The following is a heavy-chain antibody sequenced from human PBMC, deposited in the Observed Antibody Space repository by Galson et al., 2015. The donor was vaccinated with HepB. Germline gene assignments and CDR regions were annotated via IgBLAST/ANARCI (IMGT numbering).Heavy chain of an antibody. J-gene: IGHJ6*02. D-gene: IGHD3-3*01. CDR2: ISSSGSTI. Sequence: SLRLSCAASGFTFSSYDMNWVRQAPGKGLEWVSYISSSGSTIYYADSVKGRFTISRDNAKNSLYLQMNSLRAEDTAVYYCARASVLRFLEWFPSTYYYYYGMDVWGQGTTVTVSS. V-gene: IGHV3-48*03. CDR3: ARASVLRFLEWFPSTYYYYYGMDV. CDR1: GFTFSSYD.